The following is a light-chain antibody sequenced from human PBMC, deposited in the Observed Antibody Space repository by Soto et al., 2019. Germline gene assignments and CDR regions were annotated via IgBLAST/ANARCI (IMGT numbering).Light chain of an antibody. CDR1: GSDVGGYNY. Sequence: QSALTQPASVSGSPGQSITISCTGTGSDVGGYNYVSWYQQHPGKAPKLMIYEVRNRPSGVSNRFSGYKSGNTASLTISGLQAEDEADYYCRSYTRSSSLKWVFGGGTKLTVL. V-gene: IGLV2-14*01. CDR2: EVR. J-gene: IGLJ3*02. CDR3: RSYTRSSSLKWV.